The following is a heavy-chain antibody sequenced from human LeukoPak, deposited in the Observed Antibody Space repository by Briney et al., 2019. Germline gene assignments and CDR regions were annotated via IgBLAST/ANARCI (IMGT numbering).Heavy chain of an antibody. D-gene: IGHD3-22*01. CDR1: GFTFSSYG. V-gene: IGHV3-33*01. CDR2: VCYDGSNK. CDR3: ARDPEPDYYDSSGYFHY. J-gene: IGHJ4*02. Sequence: GGALRLSCAASGFTFSSYGMHWVRQAAGKGLDWVAVVCYDGSNKYYADSVKGRFTISRDNSKNTLYLQMNSLRAEDTAVYYCARDPEPDYYDSSGYFHYWGQGTLVTVSS.